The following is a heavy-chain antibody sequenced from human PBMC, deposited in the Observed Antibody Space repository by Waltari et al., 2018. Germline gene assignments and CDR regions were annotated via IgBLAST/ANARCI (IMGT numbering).Heavy chain of an antibody. D-gene: IGHD1-26*01. V-gene: IGHV4-34*01. CDR1: GGGSFSDYY. CDR3: ARADRGRSGKYASPAWGP. J-gene: IGHJ5*02. Sequence: QVQLQQWGAGLLKPSETLSLTCAVYGGGSFSDYYWNWIRQPPGKGLEWIREINHSGSTNYNPSLKNRLTISLDTSKTQFSLKMRSVTAADTAVYYCARADRGRSGKYASPAWGPWGQGTLVTVSS. CDR2: INHSGST.